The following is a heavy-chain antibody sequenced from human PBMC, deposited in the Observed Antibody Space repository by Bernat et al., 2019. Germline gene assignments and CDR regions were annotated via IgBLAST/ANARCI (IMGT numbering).Heavy chain of an antibody. D-gene: IGHD3-22*01. CDR1: GFTFSGSA. Sequence: EVQLVESGGGLVQPGGSLKLSCAASGFTFSGSAMHWVRQASGKGLEWVGRIRSKANSYSTAYAASVKGRFTISRDDSKITAYLQMNILKTEDTAVYYCTASMIVVVELFDYWGQGTLVTVSS. V-gene: IGHV3-73*01. CDR2: IRSKANSYST. J-gene: IGHJ4*02. CDR3: TASMIVVVELFDY.